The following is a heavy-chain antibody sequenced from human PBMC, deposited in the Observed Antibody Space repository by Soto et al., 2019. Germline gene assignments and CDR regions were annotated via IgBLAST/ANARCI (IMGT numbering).Heavy chain of an antibody. CDR2: IYHSGST. D-gene: IGHD5-12*01. Sequence: QLQLQESGSGLVKPSQTLSLTCAVSGGSISSGGYSWSWIRQPPGKGLEWIGYIYHSGSTYYNPSLMSRVTISVDRSKNQFSLKLSSVTAADTAVYYCARGAFSGYEPHPMYYYYYGMDVWGQGTTVTVSS. CDR3: ARGAFSGYEPHPMYYYYYGMDV. V-gene: IGHV4-30-2*01. CDR1: GGSISSGGYS. J-gene: IGHJ6*02.